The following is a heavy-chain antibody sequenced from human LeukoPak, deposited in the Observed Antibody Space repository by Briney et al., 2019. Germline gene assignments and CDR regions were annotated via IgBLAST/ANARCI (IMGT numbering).Heavy chain of an antibody. D-gene: IGHD4-11*01. V-gene: IGHV3-7*01. J-gene: IGHJ4*02. CDR3: AIKYSNYFDY. CDR1: GFTFSNYW. Sequence: EGSLRLSCEASGFTFSNYWMSWVRQAPGKGLEWVANIKQDGSEKYQVDSVKGRFTVSRDNARKSLYLQMNSLRAEDTAVYYCAIKYSNYFDYWGQGTLVTVSS. CDR2: IKQDGSEK.